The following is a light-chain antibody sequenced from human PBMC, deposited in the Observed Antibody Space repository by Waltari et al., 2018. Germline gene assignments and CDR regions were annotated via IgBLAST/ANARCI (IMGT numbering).Light chain of an antibody. J-gene: IGKJ1*01. V-gene: IGKV1-9*01. CDR1: QDISSN. CDR3: LQLNSYPRT. CDR2: RAS. Sequence: DIHLTQSPSFLSASVGDRVTITCRASQDISSNLAWYQQKPGKAPKLLIYRASTLQSGVPSRFSGSESGTEFTLTIGSLQSEDFATYSCLQLNSYPRTFGQGTKVEVK.